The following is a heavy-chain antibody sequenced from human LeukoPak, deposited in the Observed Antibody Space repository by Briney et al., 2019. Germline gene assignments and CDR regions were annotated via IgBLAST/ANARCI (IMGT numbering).Heavy chain of an antibody. V-gene: IGHV3-7*01. J-gene: IGHJ4*02. CDR3: ARDFRITVSYFDY. CDR2: IKQDGSEK. Sequence: PGGSLRLSCAASGFTFSSYGMHWVRQAPGKGLEWVANIKQDGSEKYYVDSVKGRFTISRDNAKNSLYLQMNSLRAEDTAVYYCARDFRITVSYFDYWGQGTLVTVSS. D-gene: IGHD2-15*01. CDR1: GFTFSSYG.